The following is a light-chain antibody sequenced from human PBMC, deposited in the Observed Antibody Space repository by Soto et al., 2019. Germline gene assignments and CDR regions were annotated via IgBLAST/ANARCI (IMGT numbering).Light chain of an antibody. V-gene: IGKV3-20*01. J-gene: IGKJ2*01. CDR3: QQYGSSPRYT. Sequence: EVVLTQSPGTLSLSPGDRATVSCRASQGVSSSYLAWYQQKPGQAPRLLIYGTSTRAAAIPDRFSGSGAGTDFTLTISRLEPEDFAVYYCQQYGSSPRYTFGQGTKLEIK. CDR1: QGVSSSY. CDR2: GTS.